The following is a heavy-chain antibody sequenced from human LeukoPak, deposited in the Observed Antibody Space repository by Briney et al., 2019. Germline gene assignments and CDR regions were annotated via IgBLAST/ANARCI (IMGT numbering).Heavy chain of an antibody. CDR2: ISTIGSTV. CDR1: GFTFSGYY. V-gene: IGHV3-11*01. Sequence: PGGSLRLSCAASGFTFSGYYMSWIRQAPGKGLEWVSYISTIGSTVYYADPVRGRFTIARDDAKNSLYLQMNSLRVEDTATYYCARGDYLYYFDYWGQGALVTVSS. D-gene: IGHD4-17*01. CDR3: ARGDYLYYFDY. J-gene: IGHJ4*02.